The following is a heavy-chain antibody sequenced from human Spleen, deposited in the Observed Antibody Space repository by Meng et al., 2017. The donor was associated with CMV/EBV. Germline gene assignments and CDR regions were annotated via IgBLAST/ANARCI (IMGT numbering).Heavy chain of an antibody. D-gene: IGHD3-10*01. J-gene: IGHJ3*02. CDR1: GGSISSSSYY. Sequence: GSLRLSCTVSGGSISSSSYYWGWIRQPPGKGLEWIGSIYYSGSTYYNPSLKSRVTISVDTSKNQFSLKLSSVTAADTAVYYCAPRFYYYGSGSYYKGAFDIWGQGTMVTVSS. CDR3: APRFYYYGSGSYYKGAFDI. CDR2: IYYSGST. V-gene: IGHV4-39*07.